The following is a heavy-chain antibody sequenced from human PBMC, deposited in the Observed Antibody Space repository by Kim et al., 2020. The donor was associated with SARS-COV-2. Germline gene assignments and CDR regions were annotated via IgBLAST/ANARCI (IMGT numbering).Heavy chain of an antibody. CDR3: ALCSGSVAFDY. D-gene: IGHD2-15*01. V-gene: IGHV6-1*01. CDR2: T. J-gene: IGHJ4*02. Sequence: TEYAVSVKSRMTINPDTSKHQFSLHLSSVTPEDTAIYYCALCSGSVAFDYWGRGTLVTVSS.